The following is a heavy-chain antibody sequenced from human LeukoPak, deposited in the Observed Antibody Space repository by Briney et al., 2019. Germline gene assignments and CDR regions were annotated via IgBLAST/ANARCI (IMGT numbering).Heavy chain of an antibody. CDR3: ARDGRGYCSSTSCYPPWFDP. J-gene: IGHJ5*02. CDR1: GFTFSSYS. CDR2: ISSSSSYI. D-gene: IGHD2-2*01. Sequence: GGSLRLSCAASGFTFSSYSMNWVRQAPGKGLEWVSSISSSSSYIYYADSVKGRFTISRDNAKNSLYLQMNSLRAEDTAVYYCARDGRGYCSSTSCYPPWFDPWGQGTLVTVSS. V-gene: IGHV3-21*01.